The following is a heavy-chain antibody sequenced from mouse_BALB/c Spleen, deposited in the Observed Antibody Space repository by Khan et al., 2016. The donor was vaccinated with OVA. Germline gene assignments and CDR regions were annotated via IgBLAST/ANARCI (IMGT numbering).Heavy chain of an antibody. CDR3: ARGNWAY. CDR1: GFPLSGFG. CDR2: FNSGSSTI. Sequence: EVELVESGGGLVQPGGSRKLSCAASGFPLSGFGMHWVRQAPERGLGWFAYFNSGSSTIYYADPVKGRFTISRDNPKNTLFLQMTSLRSEDTAMYYCARGNWAYWGQGTTLTVSS. J-gene: IGHJ2*01. V-gene: IGHV5-17*02. D-gene: IGHD4-1*01.